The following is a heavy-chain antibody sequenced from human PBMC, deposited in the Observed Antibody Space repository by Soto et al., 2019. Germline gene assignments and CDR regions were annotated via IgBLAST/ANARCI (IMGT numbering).Heavy chain of an antibody. V-gene: IGHV3-73*01. CDR1: GFTFSGSA. Sequence: GGSLRLSCAASGFTFSGSAMHYVRQASGKGLEWVCRIRSTANSYATAYAASVKGRFTISRDDSKNTAYLQMNSLKTEDTAVYYCTRQYYYDSSGYYSMDYWGQGTLVTVSS. CDR3: TRQYYYDSSGYYSMDY. CDR2: IRSTANSYAT. D-gene: IGHD3-22*01. J-gene: IGHJ4*02.